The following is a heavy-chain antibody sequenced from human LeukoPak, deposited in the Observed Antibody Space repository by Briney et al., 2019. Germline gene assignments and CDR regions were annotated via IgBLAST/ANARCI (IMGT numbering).Heavy chain of an antibody. CDR3: ARHVGYYDTTGNFRDY. CDR1: GGSVSSSSYY. J-gene: IGHJ4*02. CDR2: MYYTGST. Sequence: SETLSLTCTVSGGSVSSSSYYWGWIRQPPGKGLEWIGSMYYTGSTYYNPSLKSRVTISVDTSKNQFSLKLSSVTAADTAVYYCARHVGYYDTTGNFRDYWGQGTLATVSS. D-gene: IGHD3-22*01. V-gene: IGHV4-39*01.